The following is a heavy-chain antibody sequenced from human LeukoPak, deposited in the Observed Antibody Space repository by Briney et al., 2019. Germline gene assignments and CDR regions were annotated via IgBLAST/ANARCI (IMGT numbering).Heavy chain of an antibody. Sequence: SETLSLTCAVYGGSFSGYYWSWIRQPPGKGLEWIGEINHSGSTNYNPSLKSRVTISVDTSKNQFSLKLSSVTAADTAVYYCARRRDLYSSSLGAFDIWGQGTMLTVSS. D-gene: IGHD6-13*01. CDR3: ARRRDLYSSSLGAFDI. J-gene: IGHJ3*02. V-gene: IGHV4-34*01. CDR2: INHSGST. CDR1: GGSFSGYY.